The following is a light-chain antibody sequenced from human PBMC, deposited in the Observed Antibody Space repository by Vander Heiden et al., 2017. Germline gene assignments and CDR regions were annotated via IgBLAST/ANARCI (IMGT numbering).Light chain of an antibody. CDR3: QSYDSSRSGPVV. CDR2: GNS. Sequence: QSVLTQPPSVSGAPGQRVPISCTGSSSNIGAGYDVHWYQQLPGTAPNLLIYGNSNRPSGVPDRFSGSKSGTSASLAITGLQAEDEADYYCQSYDSSRSGPVVFGGGTKLTVL. J-gene: IGLJ2*01. CDR1: SSNIGAGYD. V-gene: IGLV1-40*01.